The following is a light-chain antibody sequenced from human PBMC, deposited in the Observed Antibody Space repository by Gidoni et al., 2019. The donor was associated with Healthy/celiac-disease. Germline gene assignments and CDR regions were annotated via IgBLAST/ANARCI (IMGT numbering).Light chain of an antibody. CDR3: QQYYDSPRT. CDR1: HTVLYRSDNRNY. Sequence: IVRTHSRDSLAVALGERATINCKSSHTVLYRSDNRNYLAWYQQKRGQSPKLLIYWASTRESGVPDRFSGSGSGTDFTLTISTLQAEDAAVYFCQQYYDSPRTFGQGTKVEIK. V-gene: IGKV4-1*01. J-gene: IGKJ1*01. CDR2: WAS.